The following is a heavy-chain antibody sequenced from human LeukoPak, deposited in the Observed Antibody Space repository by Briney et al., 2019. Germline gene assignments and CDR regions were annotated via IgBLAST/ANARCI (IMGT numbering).Heavy chain of an antibody. CDR1: GFIFSNYE. J-gene: IGHJ6*02. D-gene: IGHD1-7*01. CDR2: ISGSGNTK. V-gene: IGHV3-48*03. CDR3: ARTLAGTTSFHYGMDV. Sequence: GGSLRLPCAASGFIFSNYEMTWVRQAPGKGLEWVSYISGSGNTKYYADSVTGRFTISRDKAKNSMYLQMNSLRAEDTAVYYCARTLAGTTSFHYGMDVWGQGTTVTVSS.